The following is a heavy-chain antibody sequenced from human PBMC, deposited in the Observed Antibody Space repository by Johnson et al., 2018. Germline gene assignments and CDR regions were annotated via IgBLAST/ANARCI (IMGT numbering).Heavy chain of an antibody. V-gene: IGHV3-48*01. CDR2: IWTAPGTM. J-gene: IGHJ3*02. D-gene: IGHD6-6*01. Sequence: VQLVQSGGGLVQPGGSLRLSCAASGFTFSDSSVNWVRQAPGRGLEWISHIWTAPGTMHYADSVKGRFTISRDNAKNSLYLQMNSLRAEDTALYYCVRDSSYALDIWGQGTMVTVSP. CDR3: VRDSSYALDI. CDR1: GFTFSDSS.